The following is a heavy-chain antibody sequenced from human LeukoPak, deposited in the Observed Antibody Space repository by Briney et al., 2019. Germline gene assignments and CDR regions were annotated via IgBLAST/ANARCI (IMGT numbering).Heavy chain of an antibody. V-gene: IGHV3-48*01. CDR3: ARDPPYYYDSSGPGAFDI. CDR2: ISSSSSTI. J-gene: IGHJ3*02. D-gene: IGHD3-22*01. CDR1: GFTFSSYA. Sequence: GGSLRLSCAASGFTFSSYAMSWVRQAPGKGLEWVSYISSSSSTIYYADSVKGRFTISRDNAKNSLYLQMNSLRAEDTAVYYCARDPPYYYDSSGPGAFDIWGQGTMVTVYS.